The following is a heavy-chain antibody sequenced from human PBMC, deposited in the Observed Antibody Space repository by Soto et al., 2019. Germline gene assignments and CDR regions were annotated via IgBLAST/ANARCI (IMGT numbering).Heavy chain of an antibody. D-gene: IGHD2-15*01. CDR2: INHSGST. CDR3: VRGAHSGWFDP. CDR1: GGSFSGYY. Sequence: PSETLSLTCAVYGGSFSGYYWSWIRQPPGKGLEWIGEINHSGSTNYNPSLKSRVTISVDTSKNQFSLKLSSVTAADTAVYYPVRGAHSGWFDPWGQGTLVTVSS. J-gene: IGHJ5*02. V-gene: IGHV4-34*01.